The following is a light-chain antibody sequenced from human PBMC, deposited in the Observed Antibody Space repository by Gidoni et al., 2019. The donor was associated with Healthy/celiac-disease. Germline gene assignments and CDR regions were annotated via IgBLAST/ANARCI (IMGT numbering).Light chain of an antibody. Sequence: IVLTQSPGTLSLSPGERATLSCRASQSVSSSYVAWYQQKPGQAPSLLIYGASSRATGIPDRFSGSWSGTDFTLTISRLEPEDFAVYYCQQYGSSPGTFGQGTKVEIK. CDR3: QQYGSSPGT. V-gene: IGKV3-20*01. CDR2: GAS. CDR1: QSVSSSY. J-gene: IGKJ1*01.